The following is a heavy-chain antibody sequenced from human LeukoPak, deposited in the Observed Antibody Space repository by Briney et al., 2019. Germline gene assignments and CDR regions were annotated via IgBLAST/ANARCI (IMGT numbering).Heavy chain of an antibody. V-gene: IGHV1-8*01. CDR2: MNPNSGNT. Sequence: ASLTYSCKASGNTFTSYDIIWVRQATGQGLEWMGWMNPNSGNTGYAQKFQGRVTMTRNTSISTAYMELSSLRSEDTAVYYCARGRYYYDSSGLNWFDPWGQGTLVTVSS. CDR1: GNTFTSYD. CDR3: ARGRYYYDSSGLNWFDP. J-gene: IGHJ5*02. D-gene: IGHD3-22*01.